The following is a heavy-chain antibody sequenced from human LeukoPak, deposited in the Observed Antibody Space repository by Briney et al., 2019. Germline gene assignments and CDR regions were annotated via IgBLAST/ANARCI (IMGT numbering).Heavy chain of an antibody. CDR1: GFTFSSYW. D-gene: IGHD3-3*01. CDR3: AKDLYDFWSGYPRYYYYYYMDV. CDR2: IRGSGGST. Sequence: GGSLRLSCAASGFTFSSYWMSWVRQAPGKGLEWVSAIRGSGGSTYYADSVKGRFTISRDNSKSTLYLQMNSLRAEDTAVYYCAKDLYDFWSGYPRYYYYYYMDVWGKGTTVTVSS. J-gene: IGHJ6*03. V-gene: IGHV3-23*01.